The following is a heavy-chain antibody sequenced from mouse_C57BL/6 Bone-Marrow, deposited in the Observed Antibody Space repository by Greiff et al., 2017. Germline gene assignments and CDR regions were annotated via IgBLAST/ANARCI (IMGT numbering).Heavy chain of an antibody. CDR1: GYTFTSYW. V-gene: IGHV1-69*01. D-gene: IGHD1-1*01. Sequence: QVQLQQPGAELVMPGASVKLSCKASGYTFTSYWMHWVKQRPGQGLEWIGEIDPSDSYTNYNQKFKGKSTLTVDKSSSTAYMQLSSLTSEDSAVYYCARGITTVVALDYWGQGTTLTVSS. CDR3: ARGITTVVALDY. J-gene: IGHJ2*01. CDR2: IDPSDSYT.